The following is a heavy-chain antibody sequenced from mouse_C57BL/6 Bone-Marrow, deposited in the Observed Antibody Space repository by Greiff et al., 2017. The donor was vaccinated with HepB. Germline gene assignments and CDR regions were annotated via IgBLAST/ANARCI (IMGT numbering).Heavy chain of an antibody. CDR3: ARSRDYYGSSYQAWFAY. V-gene: IGHV1-26*01. CDR2: INPNNGGT. CDR1: GYTFTDYY. J-gene: IGHJ3*01. Sequence: EVQLQQSGPELVKPGASVKISCKASGYTFTDYYMNWVKQSHGKSLEWIGDINPNNGGTSYNQKFKGKATLTVDKSSSTAYMELRSLTSEDSAVYYCARSRDYYGSSYQAWFAYWGQGTLVTVSA. D-gene: IGHD1-1*01.